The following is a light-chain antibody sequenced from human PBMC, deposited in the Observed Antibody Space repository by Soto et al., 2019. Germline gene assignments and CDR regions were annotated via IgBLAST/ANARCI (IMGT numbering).Light chain of an antibody. CDR1: QSVSSNY. CDR3: QQYGSSPCT. J-gene: IGKJ2*02. V-gene: IGKV3-20*01. Sequence: EIVLTQSPGILSLSPGERATLACGASQSVSSNYLAWYQQKPGQAPRLLITGASSRATGIPDRFSGSGSGTDFTITISRLEPEDFAVYYCQQYGSSPCTFSQGTTLEIK. CDR2: GAS.